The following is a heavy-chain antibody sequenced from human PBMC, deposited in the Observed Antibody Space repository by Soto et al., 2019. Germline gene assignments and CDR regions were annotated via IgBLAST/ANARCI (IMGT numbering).Heavy chain of an antibody. CDR3: ARSIGDY. J-gene: IGHJ4*02. V-gene: IGHV4-34*01. CDR1: GGSFSGYY. Sequence: QVQLQQWGAGLLKPSETLSLTCAVYGGSFSGYYWSWIRQPPGKGLEWIGEINHSGSTNYNPSLKRRVTIAVDTSKNQFSLKLSSVTAADTAVYYCARSIGDYWGQGTLVTVSS. CDR2: INHSGST. D-gene: IGHD6-6*01.